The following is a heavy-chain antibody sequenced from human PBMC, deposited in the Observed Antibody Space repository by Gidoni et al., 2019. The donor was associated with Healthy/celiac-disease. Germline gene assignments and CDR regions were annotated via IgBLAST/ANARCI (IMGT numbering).Heavy chain of an antibody. CDR1: GFTFSSYA. D-gene: IGHD3-9*01. CDR3: ASAILTGYYYYYMDV. CDR2: ISYDGSNK. J-gene: IGHJ6*03. Sequence: QVQLVESGGGVVQPGRSLSLSCAASGFTFSSYAMHWVRQAPGKGLEWVAVISYDGSNKYYADSVKGRFTISRDNSKNTLYLQMNSLRAEDTAVYYCASAILTGYYYYYMDVWGKGTTVTVSS. V-gene: IGHV3-30-3*01.